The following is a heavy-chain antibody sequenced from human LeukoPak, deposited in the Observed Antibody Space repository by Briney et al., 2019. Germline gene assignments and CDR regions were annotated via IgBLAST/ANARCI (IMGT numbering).Heavy chain of an antibody. CDR3: AGTEDIVVVPAARGLRDY. Sequence: GGSLRLSCAASGFTFSSYSMNWVRQAPGKGPEWVSSISSSSSYIYYADSVKGRFTISRDNAKNSLYLQMNSLRAEDTAVYYCAGTEDIVVVPAARGLRDYWGQGTLVTVSS. J-gene: IGHJ4*02. D-gene: IGHD2-2*01. CDR2: ISSSSSYI. CDR1: GFTFSSYS. V-gene: IGHV3-21*01.